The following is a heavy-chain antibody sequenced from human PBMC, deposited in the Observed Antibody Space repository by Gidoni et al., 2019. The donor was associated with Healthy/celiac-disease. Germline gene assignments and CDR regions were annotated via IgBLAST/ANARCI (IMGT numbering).Heavy chain of an antibody. CDR3: ARDRYDFWSGSYYYYYGMDV. J-gene: IGHJ6*02. CDR1: GFTFSDSY. CDR2: ISSSGSTI. V-gene: IGHV3-11*01. D-gene: IGHD3-3*01. Sequence: QVQLVESGGGLVKPGGSLRLSCAASGFTFSDSYMCWIRQAPGKGLEWVSYISSSGSTIYYADSVKGRFTISRDNAKNSLYLQMNSLRAEDTAVYYCARDRYDFWSGSYYYYYGMDVWGQGTTVTVSS.